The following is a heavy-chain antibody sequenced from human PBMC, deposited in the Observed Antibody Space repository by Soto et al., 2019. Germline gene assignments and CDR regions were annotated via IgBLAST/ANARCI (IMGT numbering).Heavy chain of an antibody. CDR1: GFSLNASGVG. CDR2: IYWDDDT. Sequence: IPLKESGPTLVKPTQPLTLTCTFSGFSLNASGVGVAWIRQPPGKALEWLALIYWDDDTRYSPSLRGRLTIAKDTYRNQVVLTMTNLAPLDSATYCGAQRDPISTSGAFHMWGQGTMVTVSS. CDR3: AQRDPISTSGAFHM. V-gene: IGHV2-5*02. J-gene: IGHJ3*02. D-gene: IGHD3-16*01.